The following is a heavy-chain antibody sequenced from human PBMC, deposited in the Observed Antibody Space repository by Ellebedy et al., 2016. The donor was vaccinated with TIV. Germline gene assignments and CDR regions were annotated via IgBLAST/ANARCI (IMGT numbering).Heavy chain of an antibody. CDR2: IKQDESEK. D-gene: IGHD3-10*02. CDR3: AGIADVRFDP. Sequence: GESLKISCAASGFTFSSEWMSWVRQAPGKGLEWVANIKQDESEKYYLDSVKGRFTISRDNAKSSLYLQMNSLRPEDTAVYYCAGIADVRFDPWGQGTLVSVSS. J-gene: IGHJ5*02. V-gene: IGHV3-7*01. CDR1: GFTFSSEW.